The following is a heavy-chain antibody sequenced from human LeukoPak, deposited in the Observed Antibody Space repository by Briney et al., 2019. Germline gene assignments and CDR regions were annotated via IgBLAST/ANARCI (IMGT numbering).Heavy chain of an antibody. Sequence: SETLSLTCTVSGGSISTYCWSWIRQPPGEGLEWIGYIYYSGSTNYNPSFKSRVTISVDTSKNQFSLKLSSVTAADTAVYYCARNGGSYSFDYWGQGTLVTVPS. CDR2: IYYSGST. CDR1: GGSISTYC. V-gene: IGHV4-59*01. CDR3: ARNGGSYSFDY. D-gene: IGHD1-26*01. J-gene: IGHJ4*02.